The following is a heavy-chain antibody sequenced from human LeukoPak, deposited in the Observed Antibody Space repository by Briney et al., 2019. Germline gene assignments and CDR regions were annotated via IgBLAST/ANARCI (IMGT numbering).Heavy chain of an antibody. Sequence: ETLSLTCAVYGGSFSGHYWSWVRQAPGKGLDCVSVISGSDGYTYYADSVKGRFTISRDNSKNTLYLQMNSLRAEDTAIYYCAKQDTSMDYFDYWGRGTLVSVSS. V-gene: IGHV3-23*01. CDR1: GGSFSGHY. CDR2: ISGSDGYT. D-gene: IGHD5-18*01. CDR3: AKQDTSMDYFDY. J-gene: IGHJ4*02.